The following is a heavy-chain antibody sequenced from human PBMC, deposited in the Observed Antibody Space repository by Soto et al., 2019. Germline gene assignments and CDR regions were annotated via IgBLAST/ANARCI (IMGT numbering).Heavy chain of an antibody. CDR1: GSSMSNYY. Sequence: QVQLQESGPGLVKPSETLSLTCTVSGSSMSNYYWSWIRQPPGKGLEWIGYIHHSGSTPYNPSLKSRGGTSLDMSKNQFSLRLSSVTAADTAVYYCARGRTSWSFDYWGQGTLVTVSS. CDR2: IHHSGST. D-gene: IGHD2-2*01. J-gene: IGHJ4*02. CDR3: ARGRTSWSFDY. V-gene: IGHV4-59*01.